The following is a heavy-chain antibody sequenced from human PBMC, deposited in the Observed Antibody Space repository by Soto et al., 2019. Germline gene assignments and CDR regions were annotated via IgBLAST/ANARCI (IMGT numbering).Heavy chain of an antibody. CDR2: IYYSGST. Sequence: QLQLQESGPGLVKPSETRSLTCTVSGGSINSNSYYWGWIRQPPGKGLEWIGSIYYSGSTYYNPSLKSRFTISVDTSNNQSSLKLTSVTAADTAVYYCILRYFDWVSPTIWGQGKMYTVSS. CDR3: ILRYFDWVSPTI. V-gene: IGHV4-39*01. CDR1: GGSINSNSYY. D-gene: IGHD3-9*01. J-gene: IGHJ3*02.